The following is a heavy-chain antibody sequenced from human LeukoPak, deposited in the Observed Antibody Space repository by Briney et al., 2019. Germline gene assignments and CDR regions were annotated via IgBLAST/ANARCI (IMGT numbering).Heavy chain of an antibody. CDR3: ASTFPYCGGGSCAL. J-gene: IGHJ4*02. D-gene: IGHD2-15*01. CDR1: GFTFSDYY. Sequence: GGSLRLSCGASGFTFSDYYMSWIRQAPGKGLEWVSYISSSGSTIYYADSVKGRFTISRDNAKNSLYLQMNSLGAEDTAIYYCASTFPYCGGGSCALGGQGTLVTVSS. V-gene: IGHV3-11*04. CDR2: ISSSGSTI.